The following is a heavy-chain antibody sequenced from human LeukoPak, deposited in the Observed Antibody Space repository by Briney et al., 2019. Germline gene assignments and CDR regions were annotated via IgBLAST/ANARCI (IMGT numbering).Heavy chain of an antibody. CDR2: VGSSNTYT. D-gene: IGHD6-13*01. V-gene: IGHV3-11*05. J-gene: IGHJ6*02. CDR1: RFTFSDYY. Sequence: KPGGSLRLSCAASRFTFSDYYMSWIRQAPGKGLEWVSYVGSSNTYTNYADSVKGRFTISRDNAKNSLYLQMNSLRAEDTAVYYCARVQQLDGLSYYYGMDVWGQGTTVTVSS. CDR3: ARVQQLDGLSYYYGMDV.